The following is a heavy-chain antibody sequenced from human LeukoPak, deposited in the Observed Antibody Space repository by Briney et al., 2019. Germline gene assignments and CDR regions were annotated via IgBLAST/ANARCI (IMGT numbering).Heavy chain of an antibody. CDR3: ARSFSRKIVPAATYGMDV. D-gene: IGHD2-2*01. Sequence: GGSLRLSCAASGFTFSSYSMNWVRQAPGKWLVWVSRINSDGSSTSYADSVKGRFTISRDNAKNTLYLQMNSLRAEDTAVYYCARSFSRKIVPAATYGMDVWGQGTTVTVSS. CDR2: INSDGSST. J-gene: IGHJ6*02. CDR1: GFTFSSYS. V-gene: IGHV3-74*01.